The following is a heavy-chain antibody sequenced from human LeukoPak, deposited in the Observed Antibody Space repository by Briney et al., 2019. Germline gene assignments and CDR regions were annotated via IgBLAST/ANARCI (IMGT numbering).Heavy chain of an antibody. Sequence: SETLSLTCTVSGGSITAGGYFWSWIRQHPGKGLECIGHISYSGSTYYTPSLKSRLTISVDRSKNQFSLKLSSVTAADTAVYYCARSLYYYDTSAPRAFDIWGQGTMVTVSS. V-gene: IGHV4-31*03. J-gene: IGHJ3*02. CDR3: ARSLYYYDTSAPRAFDI. CDR2: ISYSGST. CDR1: GGSITAGGYF. D-gene: IGHD3-22*01.